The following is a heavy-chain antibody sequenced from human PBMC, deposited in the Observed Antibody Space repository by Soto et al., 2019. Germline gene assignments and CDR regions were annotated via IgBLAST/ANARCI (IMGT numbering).Heavy chain of an antibody. D-gene: IGHD3-22*01. Sequence: QVQLVQSGAEVKKPGASVKVSCKASGYTFTGYYMHWVRQAPGQGLEWMGWINPNSGGTNYAQKFQGRVTMTRDTSISTAYMELSRLRSDDTAVYYCARGIPLIVAVQGDAPDKYYFDSWSLGTRVTVSS. CDR2: INPNSGGT. CDR3: ARGIPLIVAVQGDAPDKYYFDS. CDR1: GYTFTGYY. J-gene: IGHJ4*02. V-gene: IGHV1-2*02.